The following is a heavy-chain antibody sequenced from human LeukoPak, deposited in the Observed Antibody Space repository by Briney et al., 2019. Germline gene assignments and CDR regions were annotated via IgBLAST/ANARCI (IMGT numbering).Heavy chain of an antibody. V-gene: IGHV3-23*01. Sequence: GGSLRLSCAASGFAFSSYGMSWVRQAPGKGLEWVSGISGSGYSTYYGDSVKGRFTISRDSSKNTLYVQMNSLRAEDTAIYYCAKVASVGTVTFGGVLARPHFDYWGQGTLVTVSS. CDR2: ISGSGYST. J-gene: IGHJ4*02. CDR1: GFAFSSYG. D-gene: IGHD3-16*02. CDR3: AKVASVGTVTFGGVLARPHFDY.